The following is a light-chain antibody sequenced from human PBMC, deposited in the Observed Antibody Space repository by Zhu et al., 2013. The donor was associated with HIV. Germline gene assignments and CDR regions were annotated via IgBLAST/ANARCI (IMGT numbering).Light chain of an antibody. CDR2: AAS. Sequence: IVLTQSPGTPSLSPGDRVTLSCRASQRVSSTYVAWYQQKPGQAPRLLIYAASTRATGIPDRFSGSGSGTDFTLTISRLEPEDFAVYYCQQFGSSPLTFGGGTNVELK. J-gene: IGKJ4*01. V-gene: IGKV3-20*01. CDR1: QRVSSTY. CDR3: QQFGSSPLT.